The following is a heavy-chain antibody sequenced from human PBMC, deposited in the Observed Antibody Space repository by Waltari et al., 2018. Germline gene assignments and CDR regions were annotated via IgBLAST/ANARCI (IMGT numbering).Heavy chain of an antibody. J-gene: IGHJ5*02. CDR3: ARDSAVAGYNWFDP. V-gene: IGHV3-30-3*01. D-gene: IGHD6-19*01. CDR2: ISYDGSNK. CDR1: GFTFSSYA. Sequence: QVQLVESGGGVVQPGRSLRLSCAASGFTFSSYAMHWVRQAPGKGLEWVAVISYDGSNKYYADSVKGRFTISRDNSKNTLYLQMNSLRAEDTAVYYCARDSAVAGYNWFDPWGQGTLVTVSS.